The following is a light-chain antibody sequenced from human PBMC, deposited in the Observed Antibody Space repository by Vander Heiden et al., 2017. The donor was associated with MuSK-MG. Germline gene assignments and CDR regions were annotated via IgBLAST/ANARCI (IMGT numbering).Light chain of an antibody. CDR3: HLFKSDRNT. J-gene: IGKJ4*01. CDR2: AAS. CDR1: QGISSY. V-gene: IGKV1-9*01. Sequence: DIQLTQSPSFLSASVGATVTITCLASQGISSYLAWHQQKPGKAPKLLIYAASTLHIGVASRFPGSGSGTEFRLRISSLHPEDSATYYCHLFKSDRNTFGRGTKVEIK.